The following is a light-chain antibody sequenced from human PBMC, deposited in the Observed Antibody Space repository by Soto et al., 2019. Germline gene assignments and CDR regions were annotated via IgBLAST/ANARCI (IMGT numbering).Light chain of an antibody. Sequence: QSVLTQQPSASGTPGQSVTICRTGTSSHVGGYDYVSWYQQHPGKAPKLMIYEVTKRPSGVPDRFSGSKSGNTASLTVSGLQAEDEADYYCSSYAGSNNFVFGTGTKLTVL. CDR3: SSYAGSNNFV. J-gene: IGLJ1*01. V-gene: IGLV2-8*01. CDR1: SSHVGGYDY. CDR2: EVT.